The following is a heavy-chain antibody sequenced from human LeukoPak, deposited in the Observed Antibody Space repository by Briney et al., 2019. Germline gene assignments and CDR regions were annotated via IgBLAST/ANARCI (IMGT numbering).Heavy chain of an antibody. CDR2: INGDGSTT. CDR3: ATVRSGSWDWFDP. V-gene: IGHV3-74*01. J-gene: IGHJ5*02. Sequence: GGSLRLSCAASGFTFSSYWMHWIRQAPGKGLVWVSRINGDGSTTTYVDSVKGRFTISRDNAKNTVYLQMNSLRVDDTAVYYSATVRSGSWDWFDPWGQGTLVTVSS. CDR1: GFTFSSYW. D-gene: IGHD3-10*01.